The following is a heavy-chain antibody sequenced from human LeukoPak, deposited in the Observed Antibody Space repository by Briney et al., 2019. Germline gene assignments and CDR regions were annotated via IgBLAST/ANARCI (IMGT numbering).Heavy chain of an antibody. V-gene: IGHV3-7*01. CDR2: IKQDGTEK. J-gene: IGHJ4*02. CDR3: AREDHSTYAY. Sequence: QPGGSLRLSCTASGFSLSSYWMSWVRHTPGKGLECVASIKQDGTEKYYVDSVKGRFTISKDNSKNSLYLQMNTLRAEDTAVYYCAREDHSTYAYWGQGTLVTVSS. CDR1: GFSLSSYW. D-gene: IGHD2/OR15-2a*01.